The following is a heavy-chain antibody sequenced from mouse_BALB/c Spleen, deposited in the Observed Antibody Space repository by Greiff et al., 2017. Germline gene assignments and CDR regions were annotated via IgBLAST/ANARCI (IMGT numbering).Heavy chain of an antibody. V-gene: IGHV5-6-5*01. J-gene: IGHJ1*01. CDR2: ISSGGST. CDR1: GFTFSSYA. D-gene: IGHD3-1*01. Sequence: EVQLVESGGGLVKPGGSLKLSCAASGFTFSSYAMSWVRQTPEKRLEWVASISSGGSTYYPDSVKGRFTISRDNARNILYLQMSSLRSEDTAMYYCASIGRGWYFDVWGAGTTVTVSS. CDR3: ASIGRGWYFDV.